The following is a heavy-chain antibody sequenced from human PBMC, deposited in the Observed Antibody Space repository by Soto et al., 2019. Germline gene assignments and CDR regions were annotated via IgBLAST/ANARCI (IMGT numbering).Heavy chain of an antibody. V-gene: IGHV1-69*01. Sequence: QVQLVQSGAEVKKPGSSVKVSCKASGGIFSTYAISWLRQAPGQGLEWMGGIIPIFGTPNYAQRFQGRVTITADESTTTSYMELSRXKSEDTAVYYCARDRDDYGSGNYYNRIDFWGQGTLVTVSS. CDR1: GGIFSTYA. J-gene: IGHJ4*02. CDR2: IIPIFGTP. D-gene: IGHD3-10*01. CDR3: ARDRDDYGSGNYYNRIDF.